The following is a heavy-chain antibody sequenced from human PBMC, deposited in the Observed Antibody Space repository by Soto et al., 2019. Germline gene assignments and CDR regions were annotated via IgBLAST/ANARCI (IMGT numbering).Heavy chain of an antibody. CDR3: AREVHNTLTVIAGGDWFDP. CDR2: IYYSGST. CDR1: GGSISSYN. J-gene: IGHJ5*02. D-gene: IGHD2-8*02. V-gene: IGHV4-59*01. Sequence: PSETLSLTCTVSGGSISSYNWSGRGKPQAQGLEWMGYIYYSGSTNYNPSLKSRVTISVDTPKNQCSLKLSSVTAADTAVYYCAREVHNTLTVIAGGDWFDPWGQGSLVSV.